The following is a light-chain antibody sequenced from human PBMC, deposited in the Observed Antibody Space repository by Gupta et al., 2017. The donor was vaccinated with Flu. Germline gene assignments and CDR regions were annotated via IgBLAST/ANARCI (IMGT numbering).Light chain of an antibody. Sequence: QLVLTQSPSASASLGSSVKLTCTLSSGHSSYAIAWHQQQPEKGPRYLMKLNSDGSHSKGDGIPVRFSGSSSGAERYLTISSLQSEDEADYYCQTWGTGTWVFGGGTKLTVL. CDR1: SGHSSYA. V-gene: IGLV4-69*01. CDR2: LNSDGSH. J-gene: IGLJ3*02. CDR3: QTWGTGTWV.